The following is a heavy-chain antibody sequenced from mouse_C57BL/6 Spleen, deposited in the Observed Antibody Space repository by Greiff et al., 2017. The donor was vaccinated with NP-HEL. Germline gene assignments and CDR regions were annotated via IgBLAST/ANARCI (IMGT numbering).Heavy chain of an antibody. J-gene: IGHJ2*01. V-gene: IGHV1-54*01. Sequence: ESGAELVRPGTSVKVSCKASGYAFTNYLIEWVKQRPGQGLEWIGVINPGSGGTNYNEKFKGKATLTADKSSSTAYMQLSSLTSEDSAVYFCARDGDYGNYGGYFDYWGQVTTLTVSS. D-gene: IGHD2-1*01. CDR2: INPGSGGT. CDR1: GYAFTNYL. CDR3: ARDGDYGNYGGYFDY.